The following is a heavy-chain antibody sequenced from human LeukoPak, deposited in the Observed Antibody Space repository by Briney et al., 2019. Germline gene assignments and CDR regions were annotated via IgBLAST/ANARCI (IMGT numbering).Heavy chain of an antibody. V-gene: IGHV1-2*02. J-gene: IGHJ4*02. D-gene: IGHD6-6*01. Sequence: GASVKVSCKASGYTFTGYYMHWVRQAPGQGLEWMGWINPNSGDTNYAQKFQGRVTMTRDTSISTAYMELSRLRSDDTAVYYCAREIEYSSSTNFDYWGQGTLVTVSS. CDR1: GYTFTGYY. CDR2: INPNSGDT. CDR3: AREIEYSSSTNFDY.